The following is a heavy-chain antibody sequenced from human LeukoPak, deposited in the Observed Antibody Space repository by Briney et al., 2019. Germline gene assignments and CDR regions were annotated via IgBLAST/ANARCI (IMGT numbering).Heavy chain of an antibody. CDR2: IYSGGST. D-gene: IGHD3-9*01. CDR1: GFTVSSNY. Sequence: PGGSLRLSCAASGFTVSSNYMSWVRQAPGKGLEWVSVIYSGGSTYYADSVKGRFTISRDISKNTLYLQMNSLRVEDTAIYYCAKGRGILTGYGTMYYFDYWGQGTLVTVSS. V-gene: IGHV3-53*01. CDR3: AKGRGILTGYGTMYYFDY. J-gene: IGHJ4*02.